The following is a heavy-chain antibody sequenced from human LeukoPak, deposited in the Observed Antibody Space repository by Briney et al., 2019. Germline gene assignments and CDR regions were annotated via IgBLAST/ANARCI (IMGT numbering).Heavy chain of an antibody. CDR3: ARVSISLFGVVTAHFDS. J-gene: IGHJ4*02. D-gene: IGHD3-3*01. V-gene: IGHV4-34*01. Sequence: PSETLSLTCGVSGGSFSGSYWGWIRQPPGKGLEWIGEISLSGSTNYNSSLTSRVTISLDTSKNQFSLNLRSVTTADTAVYYCARVSISLFGVVTAHFDSWGQGTLVAVSS. CDR1: GGSFSGSY. CDR2: ISLSGST.